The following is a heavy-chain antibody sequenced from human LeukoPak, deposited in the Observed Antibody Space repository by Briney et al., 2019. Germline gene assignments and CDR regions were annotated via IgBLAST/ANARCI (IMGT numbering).Heavy chain of an antibody. CDR2: IKGDGSEK. V-gene: IGHV3-7*01. D-gene: IGHD3-22*01. J-gene: IGHJ4*02. CDR1: GFTFSNFW. CDR3: ARGSTYYDSSGQVPFDY. Sequence: PGGSLRLSCAASGFTFSNFWMNWVRQAPGKGLEWVASIKGDGSEKHHVDSVMGRFTISRDNAKNSLYLQMNSLRAEDTAVYYCARGSTYYDSSGQVPFDYWGQGTLVTVSS.